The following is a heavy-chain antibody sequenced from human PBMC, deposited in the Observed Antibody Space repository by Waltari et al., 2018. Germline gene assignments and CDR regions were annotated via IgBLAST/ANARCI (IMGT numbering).Heavy chain of an antibody. J-gene: IGHJ5*02. CDR1: GGSFSGYY. CDR2: INHSGST. CDR3: ARGRGTIFGVVMANNWFDP. D-gene: IGHD3-3*01. V-gene: IGHV4-34*01. Sequence: QVQLQQWGAGLLKPSETLSLTCAVYGGSFSGYYWSWIRQSPGKGLEWIGEINHSGSTNYNPSLKSRVTISVDTSKNQFSLKLSSVTAADTAVYYCARGRGTIFGVVMANNWFDPWGQGSLVTVSS.